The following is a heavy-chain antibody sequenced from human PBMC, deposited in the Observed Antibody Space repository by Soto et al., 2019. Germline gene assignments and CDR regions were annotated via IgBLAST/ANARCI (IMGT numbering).Heavy chain of an antibody. D-gene: IGHD3-10*01. J-gene: IGHJ4*02. CDR2: ISWNSGSI. CDR1: GFTFDDYA. CDR3: AKDIAPGGLGPIDY. V-gene: IGHV3-9*01. Sequence: GGSLRLSCAASGFTFDDYAMHWVRQAPGKGLEWVSGISWNSGSIGYADSVKGRFTISRDNAKNSLYLQMNSLRAEDTALYYCAKDIAPGGLGPIDYWGQGTLVTVSS.